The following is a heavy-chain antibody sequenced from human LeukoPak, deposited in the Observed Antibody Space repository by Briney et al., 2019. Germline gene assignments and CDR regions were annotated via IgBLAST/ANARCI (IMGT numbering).Heavy chain of an antibody. CDR3: ARGRYSSGWYF. V-gene: IGHV4-34*01. CDR2: INHSGST. Sequence: SETLSLTCAVYGGSFSGYYWSWIRQPPGKGLEWTGEINHSGSTNYNPSLKSRVTISVDTSKNQFSLKLSSVTAADTAVYYCARGRYSSGWYFWGQGTLVTVSS. D-gene: IGHD6-19*01. CDR1: GGSFSGYY. J-gene: IGHJ4*02.